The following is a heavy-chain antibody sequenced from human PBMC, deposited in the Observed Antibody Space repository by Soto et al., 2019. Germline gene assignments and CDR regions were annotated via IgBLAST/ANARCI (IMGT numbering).Heavy chain of an antibody. D-gene: IGHD4-17*01. J-gene: IGHJ4*02. V-gene: IGHV3-33*01. CDR1: GFSFSSYG. Sequence: QVQLVESGGGVVQPGRSLRLSCAASGFSFSSYGMHWVRQAPGKGLEWVAVILDDGSDKDYTDAVKGRFTISRDNSKNTLYLEMNRLRAEVTAMYYCARDDDYGDNGLDYWGQGTLVPVSS. CDR3: ARDDDYGDNGLDY. CDR2: ILDDGSDK.